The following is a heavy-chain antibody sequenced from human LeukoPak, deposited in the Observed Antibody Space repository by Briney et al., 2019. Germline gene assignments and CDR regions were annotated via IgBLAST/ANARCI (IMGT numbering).Heavy chain of an antibody. CDR1: GYTLTELS. J-gene: IGHJ4*02. CDR3: ATDPGGGGYDPKFDY. V-gene: IGHV1-24*01. D-gene: IGHD5-12*01. Sequence: ASVKVSCKVSGYTLTELSMHWVRQAPGKGLEWMGGFDPEDGETIYAQKFQGRVTMTEDTSTDTAYMELSSLRSEDTAVYYCATDPGGGGYDPKFDYWGRGTLVTVSS. CDR2: FDPEDGET.